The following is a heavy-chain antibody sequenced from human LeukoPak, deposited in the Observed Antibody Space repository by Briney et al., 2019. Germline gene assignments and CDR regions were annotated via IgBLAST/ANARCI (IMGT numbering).Heavy chain of an antibody. Sequence: SETLSLTCTVSGGSISSYYWSWIRQSPGKGLEWIGYIYYSGSTNYNPSLKSRVTISVDTSKNQFSLKLSSVTAADTAVYYCARGLRFDWLSGWGQGTLVTVSS. CDR1: GGSISSYY. V-gene: IGHV4-59*01. CDR3: ARGLRFDWLSG. D-gene: IGHD3-9*01. J-gene: IGHJ4*02. CDR2: IYYSGST.